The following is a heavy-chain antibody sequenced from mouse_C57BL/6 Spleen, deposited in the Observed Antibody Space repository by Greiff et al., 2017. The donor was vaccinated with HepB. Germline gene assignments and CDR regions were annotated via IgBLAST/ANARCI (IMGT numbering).Heavy chain of an antibody. CDR2: IHPNSGST. J-gene: IGHJ4*01. CDR3: ARVGSSCYNYSMDY. D-gene: IGHD3-2*02. V-gene: IGHV1-64*01. Sequence: VQLQQPGAELVKPGASVKLSCKASGYTFTSYWMHWVKQRPGQGLEWIGMIHPNSGSTNYNEKFKSKATMTVDKTSSTAYMQLSSMTSEDSAVYYCARVGSSCYNYSMDYWGQGTSVTVSS. CDR1: GYTFTSYW.